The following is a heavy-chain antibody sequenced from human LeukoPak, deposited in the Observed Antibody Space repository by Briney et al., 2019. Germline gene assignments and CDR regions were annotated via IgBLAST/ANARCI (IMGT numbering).Heavy chain of an antibody. Sequence: ASVKVSCKASGYSFTNFGISWVRQAPGQGLEWVGWISAYNGHTNYAQELQGRVTMTTDSSTTTAYMELRSLRSDDTAVYYCARTGTGGYYYDSSGYADYWGQGTLVTVSS. CDR3: ARTGTGGYYYDSSGYADY. J-gene: IGHJ4*02. D-gene: IGHD3-22*01. CDR2: ISAYNGHT. CDR1: GYSFTNFG. V-gene: IGHV1-18*01.